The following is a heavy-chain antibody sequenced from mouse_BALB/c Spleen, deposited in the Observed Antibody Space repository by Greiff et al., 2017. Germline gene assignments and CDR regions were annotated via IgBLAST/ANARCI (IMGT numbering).Heavy chain of an antibody. CDR1: GYSITSDYA. CDR3: ARSGVLRLRGAMDY. Sequence: VQLQQSGPGLVKPSQSLSLTCTVTGYSITSDYAWNWIRQFPGNKLEWMGYISYSGSTSYNPSLKSRISITRDTSKNQFFLQLNSVTTEDTATYYCARSGVLRLRGAMDYWGQGTSVTVSS. V-gene: IGHV3-2*02. CDR2: ISYSGST. D-gene: IGHD1-2*01. J-gene: IGHJ4*01.